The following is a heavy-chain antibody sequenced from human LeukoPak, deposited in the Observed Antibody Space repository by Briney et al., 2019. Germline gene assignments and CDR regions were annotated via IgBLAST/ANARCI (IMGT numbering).Heavy chain of an antibody. CDR3: ARRIVDDAFDI. D-gene: IGHD3-22*01. J-gene: IGHJ3*02. Sequence: GESLKISCKGSGYRFPSYWIGWERQMPGKGLEWMGIIYPGDSDTRYSPSFQGQVTISADKSISTAYLQWSSLKASDTAMYYCARRIVDDAFDIWGQGTMVTVSS. CDR2: IYPGDSDT. CDR1: GYRFPSYW. V-gene: IGHV5-51*01.